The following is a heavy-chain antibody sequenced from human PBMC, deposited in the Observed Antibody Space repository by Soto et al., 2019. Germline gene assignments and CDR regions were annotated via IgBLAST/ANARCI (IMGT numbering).Heavy chain of an antibody. CDR1: VDFITCIYN. J-gene: IGHJ4*02. CDR2: IYHSGAT. Sequence: PSDTLSLTYAVSVDFITCIYNCCWIRQPPGRGLEWVSSIYHSGATYYNPSPKSRVTISVDTSKNQFSLNLRSVTAADSAVYYCARVKLAGRGGFDYWGLGTLVP. CDR3: ARVKLAGRGGFDY. D-gene: IGHD2-15*01. V-gene: IGHV4-38-2*01.